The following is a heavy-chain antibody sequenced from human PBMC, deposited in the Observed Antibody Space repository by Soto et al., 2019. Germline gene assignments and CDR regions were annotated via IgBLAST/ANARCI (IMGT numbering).Heavy chain of an antibody. CDR2: IKSKTDGGTT. CDR3: TTDPITMIVVVDNWSDP. V-gene: IGHV3-15*01. Sequence: GGSLRLSCAASGFTFSNAWMSWVRQAPGKGLEWVGRIKSKTDGGTTDYAAPVKGRFTISRDDSKNTLYLQMNSLKTEDTAVYYCTTDPITMIVVVDNWSDPWGQGTLVTVSS. CDR1: GFTFSNAW. J-gene: IGHJ5*02. D-gene: IGHD3-22*01.